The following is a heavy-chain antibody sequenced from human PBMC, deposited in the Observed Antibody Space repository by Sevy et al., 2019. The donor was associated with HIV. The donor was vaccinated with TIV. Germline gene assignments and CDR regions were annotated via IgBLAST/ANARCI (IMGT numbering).Heavy chain of an antibody. CDR3: ARVVMSSSWPCFDY. D-gene: IGHD6-13*01. J-gene: IGHJ4*02. CDR1: GHTFTTYA. CDR2: ISVNNGNR. V-gene: IGHV1-18*01. Sequence: SVKVSCKASGHTFTTYAITWVRQAPGEGLEWMGWISVNNGNRNYAQKVQDRVTMTTDTSTNTAYMELRSLRSDDTAMYYCARVVMSSSWPCFDYWGQGTLVTVSS.